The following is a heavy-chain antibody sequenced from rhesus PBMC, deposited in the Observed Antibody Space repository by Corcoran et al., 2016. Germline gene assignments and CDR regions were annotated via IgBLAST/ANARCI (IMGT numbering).Heavy chain of an antibody. CDR2: IYGSSGST. Sequence: QVQLQESGPGLVKPSETLSLTCAVSGYSIISNYWSWIRQPPGKGLEWIGYIYGSSGSTHYNPSLKSRVTISTDTSKNQFSLKLSSVTAADTAVYYCARDGENWGDLDYWGQGVLVTVSS. J-gene: IGHJ4*01. D-gene: IGHD3-34*01. CDR3: ARDGENWGDLDY. V-gene: IGHV4-147*01. CDR1: GYSIISNY.